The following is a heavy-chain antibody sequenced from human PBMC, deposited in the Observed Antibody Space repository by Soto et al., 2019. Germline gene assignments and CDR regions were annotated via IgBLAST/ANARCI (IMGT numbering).Heavy chain of an antibody. J-gene: IGHJ4*02. D-gene: IGHD3-10*01. CDR2: ISPDGSGK. V-gene: IGHV3-7*04. CDR1: GFTFSNHW. Sequence: DVQLLASGGGLVQPGGSLTLPCAVSGFTFSNHWMGWVRQTPRKGLQWVANISPDGSGKYYVDSLKGRFTISRDNARDSLYLHMSSLGVEDTAIYYCARWIRGTPDYWGQGTLVTVSS. CDR3: ARWIRGTPDY.